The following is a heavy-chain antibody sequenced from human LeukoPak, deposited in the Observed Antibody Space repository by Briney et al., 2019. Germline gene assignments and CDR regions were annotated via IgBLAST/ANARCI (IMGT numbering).Heavy chain of an antibody. CDR2: INSDGSST. J-gene: IGHJ4*02. Sequence: VGSLRLSCAASGFTFSSYWMHWVRQAPGKGLLWVSRINSDGSSTSYADSVKGRFTISRDNAKNTLYLQMNSLRAEDTAVYYCARASSGWSPFDYWGQGTLVTVSS. CDR1: GFTFSSYW. CDR3: ARASSGWSPFDY. D-gene: IGHD6-19*01. V-gene: IGHV3-74*01.